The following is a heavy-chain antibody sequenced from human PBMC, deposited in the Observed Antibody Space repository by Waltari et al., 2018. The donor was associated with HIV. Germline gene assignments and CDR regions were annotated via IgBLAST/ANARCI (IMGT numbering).Heavy chain of an antibody. J-gene: IGHJ4*02. D-gene: IGHD3-22*01. CDR1: GYTFTSYA. CDR3: ARLGWTDSSGYLDYYFDY. CDR2: INAGNGNT. V-gene: IGHV1-3*01. Sequence: QVQLVQSGAEVKKPGASVKVSCKASGYTFTSYAMHWVHQAPGQRLEWIGWINAGNGNTKYSQKFQGRVTITRDTSASTAYMELSSLRSEDSAVYYCARLGWTDSSGYLDYYFDYWGQGTLVTVSS.